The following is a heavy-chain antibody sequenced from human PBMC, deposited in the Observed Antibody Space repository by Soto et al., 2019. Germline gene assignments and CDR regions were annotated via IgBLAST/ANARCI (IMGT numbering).Heavy chain of an antibody. J-gene: IGHJ4*02. V-gene: IGHV3-48*03. D-gene: IGHD3-22*01. CDR3: ARANYDSSGYYFSGLDY. CDR2: ISSSGSTI. Sequence: GGSLRLSCAASGFTFSSYEMNWVRQAPGKGLEWVSYISSSGSTIYYADSVKGRFTISRDNAKNSLYLQMNSPRAEDTAVYYCARANYDSSGYYFSGLDYWGQGTLVTVSS. CDR1: GFTFSSYE.